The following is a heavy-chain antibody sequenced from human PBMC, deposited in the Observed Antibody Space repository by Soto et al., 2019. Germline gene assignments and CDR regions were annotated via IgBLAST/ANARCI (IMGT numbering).Heavy chain of an antibody. Sequence: GGSLRLSCAASGFTFSSYAMSWVRQAPGKGLEWFSAISGSGGSTYYADSVKGRFTISRDNSKNTLYLQMNSLRAEDAVVYYCAKAFYGDYSFDYWGQGTLVTVSS. CDR3: AKAFYGDYSFDY. J-gene: IGHJ4*02. V-gene: IGHV3-23*01. CDR2: ISGSGGST. CDR1: GFTFSSYA. D-gene: IGHD4-17*01.